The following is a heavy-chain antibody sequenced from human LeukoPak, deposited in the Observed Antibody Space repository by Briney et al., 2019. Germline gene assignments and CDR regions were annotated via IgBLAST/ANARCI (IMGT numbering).Heavy chain of an antibody. CDR1: GFTFSSYA. V-gene: IGHV3-23*01. CDR3: AKDGSWGDYYFYFYIDV. Sequence: GGSLRLSCAASGFTFSSYAMSWVRQAPGKGLEWVSGVSASGHYTYYADSAKGRFTISRDNSKSTLYLQMNSLRAEDTALYYCAKDGSWGDYYFYFYIDVWGKGTTVTVSS. D-gene: IGHD3-16*01. CDR2: VSASGHYT. J-gene: IGHJ6*03.